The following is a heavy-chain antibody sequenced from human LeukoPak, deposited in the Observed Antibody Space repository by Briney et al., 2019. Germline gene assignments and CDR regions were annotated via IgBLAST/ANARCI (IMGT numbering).Heavy chain of an antibody. Sequence: EVSVKVSCKASGYTFTSYDINWVRQATGQGLEWMGWMNPNSGDTGYAQKFQGRVTITRNTSISTAYMELSSLRSEDTAVYYCARGSSASSPLPYYYMDVWGKGTTVTVSS. CDR2: MNPNSGDT. CDR1: GYTFTSYD. D-gene: IGHD6-13*01. V-gene: IGHV1-8*03. J-gene: IGHJ6*03. CDR3: ARGSSASSPLPYYYMDV.